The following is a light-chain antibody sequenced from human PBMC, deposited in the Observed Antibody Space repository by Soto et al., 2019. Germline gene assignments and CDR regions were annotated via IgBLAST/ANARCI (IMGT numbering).Light chain of an antibody. V-gene: IGKV1-39*01. J-gene: IGKJ2*01. Sequence: DIQMTQSPSSLSASVGDRVTITCRASQSISNSLNWYRQNPGKAPKLLIYAASRLQGGVTPRFSGSGSGTDFTLAISRLQPEDFATYYCQQSYTTPYTFGQGTKLDIK. CDR1: QSISNS. CDR2: AAS. CDR3: QQSYTTPYT.